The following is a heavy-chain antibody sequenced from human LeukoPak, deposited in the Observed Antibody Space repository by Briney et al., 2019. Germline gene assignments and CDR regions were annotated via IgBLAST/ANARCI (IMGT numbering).Heavy chain of an antibody. D-gene: IGHD3-22*01. Sequence: ASVKVSCKASGYTFTGYYMHWVRQAPGQGLEWMGRINPNSGGTNYAQKFQGRVTMTRDTSISTAYMELSRLRSDDTAVYYCARVRHSTYYYDSSGYYPNWFDPRGQGTLVTVSS. J-gene: IGHJ5*02. CDR3: ARVRHSTYYYDSSGYYPNWFDP. CDR1: GYTFTGYY. V-gene: IGHV1-2*06. CDR2: INPNSGGT.